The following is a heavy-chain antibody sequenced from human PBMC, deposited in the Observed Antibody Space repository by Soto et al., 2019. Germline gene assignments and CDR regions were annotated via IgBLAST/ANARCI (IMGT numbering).Heavy chain of an antibody. CDR2: ISSSSGPI. Sequence: VQLVEFGGGLVQPGGSLRLSCAASGFTFSSYSMNWVRQAPGKGLEWVSYISSSSGPIYYAVSVKGRFTISRDNAKNSLYLQMNSLRAEDTAVYYCARGWLGGVASIRGDYWGQGTLVTVSS. J-gene: IGHJ4*02. CDR3: ARGWLGGVASIRGDY. D-gene: IGHD5-12*01. V-gene: IGHV3-48*01. CDR1: GFTFSSYS.